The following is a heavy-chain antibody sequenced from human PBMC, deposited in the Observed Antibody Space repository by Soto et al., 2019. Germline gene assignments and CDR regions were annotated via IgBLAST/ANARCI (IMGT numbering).Heavy chain of an antibody. D-gene: IGHD3-9*01. Sequence: ASVKVSCKASGYTFTSYYMHWVRQAPGQGLEWMGIINPSGGSTSYAQKFQGRVTMTRDTSTSTVYMELSSLRSEDTAVYYCARGNDILTGYYSPFYYYYGMDVWGQGTTVTVS. CDR1: GYTFTSYY. V-gene: IGHV1-46*03. CDR2: INPSGGST. CDR3: ARGNDILTGYYSPFYYYYGMDV. J-gene: IGHJ6*02.